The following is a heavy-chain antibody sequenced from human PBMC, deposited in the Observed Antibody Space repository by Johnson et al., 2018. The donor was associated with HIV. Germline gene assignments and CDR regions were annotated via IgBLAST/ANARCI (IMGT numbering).Heavy chain of an antibody. Sequence: VQLVESGGGLVQPGGSLRLSCAASGFTFSSYWMSWVRQAPGKGLEWVANIKLDGSEKYYVDSVKGRFTISRDNAKNSLYLQMNSLRAEDTAVYYCVCLRVSRSALDIWGQGTMVTVSS. CDR2: IKLDGSEK. CDR1: GFTFSSYW. CDR3: VCLRVSRSALDI. J-gene: IGHJ3*02. D-gene: IGHD2-21*01. V-gene: IGHV3-7*01.